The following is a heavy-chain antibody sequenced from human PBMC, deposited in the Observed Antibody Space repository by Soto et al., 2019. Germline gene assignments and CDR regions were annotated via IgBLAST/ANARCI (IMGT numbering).Heavy chain of an antibody. Sequence: ASVKVSCKASGYTFTSYAMHWVRQAPGQRLEWMGWINAGNGNTKYSQKFQGRVTITRDTSASTAYMELSSLRSEDTAVYYCARDVTRGAVAAGYWGQGTLVTVSS. CDR1: GYTFTSYA. V-gene: IGHV1-3*01. J-gene: IGHJ4*02. D-gene: IGHD6-19*01. CDR3: ARDVTRGAVAAGY. CDR2: INAGNGNT.